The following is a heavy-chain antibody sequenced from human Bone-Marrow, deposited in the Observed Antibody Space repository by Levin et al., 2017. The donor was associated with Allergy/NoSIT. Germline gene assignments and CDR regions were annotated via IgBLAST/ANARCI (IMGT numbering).Heavy chain of an antibody. Sequence: PGASVKVSCKPSGYTFTGYWMHWVRQAPGQGLEWVALINIDSGGTTYAWKFQGRVTVTRDTSISTAYMELSRLTSDDTAVYFCARGGTLSGLDYWGQGTLVTVPS. D-gene: IGHD3-9*01. V-gene: IGHV1-2*02. CDR2: INIDSGGT. CDR3: ARGGTLSGLDY. CDR1: GYTFTGYW. J-gene: IGHJ4*02.